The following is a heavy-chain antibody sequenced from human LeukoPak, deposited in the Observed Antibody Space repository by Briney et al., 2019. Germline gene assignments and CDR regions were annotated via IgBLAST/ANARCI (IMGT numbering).Heavy chain of an antibody. V-gene: IGHV3-21*01. CDR1: GFTFSRYS. Sequence: GGSLRLSCTASGFTFSRYSMNWVRQAPGKGLEWVSSISISSNNIYYADSVKGRFTISRDNAKNTLYLQMNSLRAEDTAVYYCARGSRFGVVGRDAFDIWGQGTMVTVSS. J-gene: IGHJ3*02. CDR3: ARGSRFGVVGRDAFDI. D-gene: IGHD3-3*01. CDR2: ISISSNNI.